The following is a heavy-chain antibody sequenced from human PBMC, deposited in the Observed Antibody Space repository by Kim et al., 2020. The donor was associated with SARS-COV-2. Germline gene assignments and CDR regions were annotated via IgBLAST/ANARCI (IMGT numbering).Heavy chain of an antibody. CDR3: AGYKGYDILTGYYDY. J-gene: IGHJ4*02. CDR2: IIPIFGTA. CDR1: GGTFSSYA. V-gene: IGHV1-69*13. Sequence: SVKVSCKASGGTFSSYAISWVRQAPGQGLEWMGGIIPIFGTANYAQKFQGRVTITADESTSTAYMELSSLRSEDTAVYYCAGYKGYDILTGYYDYWGQGTLVTVSS. D-gene: IGHD3-9*01.